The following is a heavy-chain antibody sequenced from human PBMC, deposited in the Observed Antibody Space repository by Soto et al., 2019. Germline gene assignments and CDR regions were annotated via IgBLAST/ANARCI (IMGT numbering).Heavy chain of an antibody. V-gene: IGHV3-33*01. CDR2: IWYDGSNK. J-gene: IGHJ6*02. D-gene: IGHD3-3*01. Sequence: LRLSCAASGFTFSSYGMYWVRQAPGKGLEWVAVIWYDGSNKYYADSVKGRFTISRDNSKNTLYLQMNSLRAEDTAVYYCARPSHYDFWSGMDVWGQGTTVTVS. CDR3: ARPSHYDFWSGMDV. CDR1: GFTFSSYG.